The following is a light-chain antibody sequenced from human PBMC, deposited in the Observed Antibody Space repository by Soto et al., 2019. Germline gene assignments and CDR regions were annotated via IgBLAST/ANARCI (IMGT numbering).Light chain of an antibody. CDR3: QQYGRAPWT. J-gene: IGKJ1*01. CDR2: GAS. V-gene: IGKV3-20*01. CDR1: QRVANNF. Sequence: ENVLTQSPDTLSLSPGERATLSCRASQRVANNFLAWYQKKPGQAPRLLIHGASSRATGIPDRFSGSGSGRNFTLSINRLEPQDFAVYFCQQYGRAPWTFGQGTTVEVK.